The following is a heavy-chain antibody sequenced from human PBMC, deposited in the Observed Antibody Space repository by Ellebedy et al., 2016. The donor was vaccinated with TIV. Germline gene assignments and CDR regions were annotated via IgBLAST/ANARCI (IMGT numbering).Heavy chain of an antibody. CDR3: AKDGGRRLNCGGDCYEFDY. CDR1: GFTFTSYV. D-gene: IGHD2-21*02. CDR2: LSGSGGNT. Sequence: LSLTCAASGFTFTSYVMTWVRQAPGKGLEWVSSLSGSGGNTNYADSVKGRFTISRDNSKNTLYLQMNSLRAEDTAVYYCAKDGGRRLNCGGDCYEFDYWGQGTLVTVSS. J-gene: IGHJ4*02. V-gene: IGHV3-23*01.